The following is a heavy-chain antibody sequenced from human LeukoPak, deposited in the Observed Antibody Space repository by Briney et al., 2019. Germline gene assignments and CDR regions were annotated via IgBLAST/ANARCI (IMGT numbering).Heavy chain of an antibody. CDR1: GGSISSYY. Sequence: SETLSLTCTVSGGSISSYYWSWIRQPPGKGLEWIGHIYYSGSTNYNPSLKSRVTISVDTSKNQFSLKLSSVTAADTAVYYCARLVYCSGGSCYLGNWFDPWGQGTLVTVSS. J-gene: IGHJ5*02. D-gene: IGHD2-15*01. V-gene: IGHV4-59*01. CDR3: ARLVYCSGGSCYLGNWFDP. CDR2: IYYSGST.